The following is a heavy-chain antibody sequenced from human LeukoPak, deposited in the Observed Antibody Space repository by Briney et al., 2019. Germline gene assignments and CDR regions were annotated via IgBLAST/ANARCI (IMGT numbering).Heavy chain of an antibody. CDR2: MNPNSGNT. V-gene: IGHV1-8*02. Sequence: ASVKVSCKASGYTFTSYDINWVRQATGQGLEWMGWMNPNSGNTGYAQKLQGRVTMTTDTSTSTAYMELRSLRSDDTAVYYCARDIGSSAFDYWGQGTLVTVSS. D-gene: IGHD1-26*01. CDR1: GYTFTSYD. CDR3: ARDIGSSAFDY. J-gene: IGHJ4*02.